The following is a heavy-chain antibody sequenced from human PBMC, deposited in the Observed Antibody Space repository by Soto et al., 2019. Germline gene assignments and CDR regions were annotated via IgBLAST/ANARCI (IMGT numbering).Heavy chain of an antibody. J-gene: IGHJ3*02. CDR3: VKYPNGYNSDAFDI. Sequence: GGSLRLSCAASGFTFSSYSMNWVRQAPGKGLEYVSAISSNGGSTYYADSVKGRFTISRDNSKNTLYLQMSSLRAEDTAVYYCVKYPNGYNSDAFDIWGQGTMVTVSS. V-gene: IGHV3-64D*06. D-gene: IGHD5-12*01. CDR1: GFTFSSYS. CDR2: ISSNGGST.